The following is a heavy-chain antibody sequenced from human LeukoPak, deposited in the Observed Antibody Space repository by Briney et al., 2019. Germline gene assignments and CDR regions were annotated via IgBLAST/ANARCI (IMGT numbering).Heavy chain of an antibody. J-gene: IGHJ5*02. Sequence: PSETLSLTCTVSGGSINSDSYYWGWIRQPPGKGLEWIASIYYSGNTYYNPSLKSRVTISVDTSKNQFSLKLNSVTAADTALYYCARRSMGAPGNWFDPWGQGTLVTVSS. D-gene: IGHD1-26*01. CDR1: GGSINSDSYY. V-gene: IGHV4-39*01. CDR3: ARRSMGAPGNWFDP. CDR2: IYYSGNT.